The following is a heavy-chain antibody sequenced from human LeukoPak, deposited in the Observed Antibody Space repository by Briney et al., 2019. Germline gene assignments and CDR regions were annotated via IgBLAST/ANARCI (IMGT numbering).Heavy chain of an antibody. CDR1: GYTFTSYG. Sequence: ASVKVSCKASGYTFTSYGISWVRQAPGQGLEWMGWISAYNGNTNYAQKLQGRVTMTTDTSTSTAYMELRSLRSDDTAVYFCARVREKYAHLHDAFDIWGQGTMVTVSS. V-gene: IGHV1-18*01. D-gene: IGHD2-2*01. J-gene: IGHJ3*02. CDR3: ARVREKYAHLHDAFDI. CDR2: ISAYNGNT.